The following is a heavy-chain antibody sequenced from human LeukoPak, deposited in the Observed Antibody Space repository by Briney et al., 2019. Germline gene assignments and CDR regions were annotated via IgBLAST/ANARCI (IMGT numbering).Heavy chain of an antibody. Sequence: SETLSLTCTVSGGSISSSSYYWGWIRQPPGKGLEWIGSIYYSGSTYYNPSLKSRVTISVDTSKNQFSLKLSSVTAADTAVYYCARLDRWGRDYWGQGTLVTVSS. J-gene: IGHJ4*02. CDR2: IYYSGST. CDR3: ARLDRWGRDY. D-gene: IGHD7-27*01. CDR1: GGSISSSSYY. V-gene: IGHV4-39*01.